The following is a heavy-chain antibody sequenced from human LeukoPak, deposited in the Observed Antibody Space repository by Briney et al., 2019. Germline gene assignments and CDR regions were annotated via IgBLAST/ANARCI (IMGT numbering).Heavy chain of an antibody. J-gene: IGHJ4*02. CDR2: IYSGGST. Sequence: GGSLRLSCEASGFTFSAYAMTWVRQAPGKGLEWVSVIYSGGSTYYADSVKGRFTISRDNSKNTLYLQMNSLRAEDTAVYYCARLVVHYYDSSGYFGYWGQGTLVTVSS. CDR3: ARLVVHYYDSSGYFGY. D-gene: IGHD3-22*01. CDR1: GFTFSAYA. V-gene: IGHV3-53*01.